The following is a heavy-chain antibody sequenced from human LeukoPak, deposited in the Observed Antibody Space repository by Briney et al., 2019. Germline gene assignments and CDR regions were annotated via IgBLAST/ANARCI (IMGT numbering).Heavy chain of an antibody. V-gene: IGHV4-38-2*02. Sequence: SETLSLTCTVSGYSISNGYYWGWIRQPPGKGLEWIGNIYHSGSTYYNPSLKSRVTISVDTSKNQFSLKLTSVTAADTAVYYCAREYYGSSGYYNDYWGQGALVTVSS. CDR3: AREYYGSSGYYNDY. CDR1: GYSISNGYY. CDR2: IYHSGST. J-gene: IGHJ4*02. D-gene: IGHD3-22*01.